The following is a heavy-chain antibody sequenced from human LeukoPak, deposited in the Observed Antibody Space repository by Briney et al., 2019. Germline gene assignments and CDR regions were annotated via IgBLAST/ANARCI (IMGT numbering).Heavy chain of an antibody. V-gene: IGHV3-23*01. CDR2: IIGRSGST. D-gene: IGHD5-12*01. CDR1: GFTVSSYA. J-gene: IGHJ4*02. CDR3: AKGAYDYIEIAYFDY. Sequence: GGSLRLSCAAAGFTVSSYAMNSVRPAPGEGLEWVSLIIGRSGSTFYADSVKDSITISRDKSRNPLYLQMNSLRPEDTAVYYCAKGAYDYIEIAYFDYWRQGRLVTVSS.